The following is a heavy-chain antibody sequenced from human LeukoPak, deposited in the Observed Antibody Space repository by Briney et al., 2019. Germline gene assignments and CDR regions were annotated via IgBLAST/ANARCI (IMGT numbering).Heavy chain of an antibody. V-gene: IGHV5-51*01. CDR2: IYPGNSDT. CDR3: ARLQPQGYYFDY. Sequence: GESLKISCKGSGYSFTVYWIGWVRQLQGKRLDWMGIIYPGNSDTRYSPSFQGQVTISADKSISTAYLQWSSLKASDTAMYYCARLQPQGYYFDYWGLGTLVTVSS. CDR1: GYSFTVYW. J-gene: IGHJ4*02. D-gene: IGHD1-1*01.